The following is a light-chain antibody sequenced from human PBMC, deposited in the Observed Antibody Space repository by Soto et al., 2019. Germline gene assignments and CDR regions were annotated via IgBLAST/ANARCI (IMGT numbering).Light chain of an antibody. V-gene: IGKV4-1*01. J-gene: IGKJ3*01. CDR3: QQYSSSPFT. CDR2: WAS. CDR1: QSVLYSSNNKNY. Sequence: DIVMTQSPDSLAVSLGERATINCKSSQSVLYSSNNKNYLAWYQQKPGQPPKVLIYWASTRESGVPDRFSGSGSGTDFTLTISSLQAEDVAVYYCQQYSSSPFTFGPGTKVDIK.